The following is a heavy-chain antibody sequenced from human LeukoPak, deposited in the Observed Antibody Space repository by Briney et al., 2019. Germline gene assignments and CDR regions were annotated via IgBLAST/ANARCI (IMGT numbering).Heavy chain of an antibody. CDR2: INPNSGGT. D-gene: IGHD3-22*01. CDR1: GGTFSSYA. J-gene: IGHJ4*02. CDR3: ARGYYDSSGYYPFDY. V-gene: IGHV1-2*06. Sequence: ASVKVSCKASGGTFSSYAISWVRQAPGQGLEWMGRINPNSGGTNYAQKFQGRVTMTRDTSISTAYMELSRLRSDDTAVYYCARGYYDSSGYYPFDYWGQGTLVTVSS.